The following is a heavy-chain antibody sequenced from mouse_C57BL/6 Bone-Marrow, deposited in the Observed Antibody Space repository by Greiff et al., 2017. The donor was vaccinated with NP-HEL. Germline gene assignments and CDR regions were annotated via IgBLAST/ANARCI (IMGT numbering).Heavy chain of an antibody. J-gene: IGHJ3*01. V-gene: IGHV1-61*01. CDR2: IYPSDSET. D-gene: IGHD2-3*01. Sequence: QQSCKASGYTFTSYWMDWVKQRPGQGLEWIGNIYPSDSETHYNQKFKDKATLTVDKSSSTAYMQLSSLTSEDSAVYYCARWGHMTSYWGQGTLVTVSA. CDR1: GYTFTSYW. CDR3: ARWGHMTSY.